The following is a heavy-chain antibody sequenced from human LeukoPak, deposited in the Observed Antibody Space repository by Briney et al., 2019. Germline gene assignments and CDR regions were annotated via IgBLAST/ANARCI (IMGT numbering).Heavy chain of an antibody. CDR3: ARADYGDSRDEYNWFDP. Sequence: ASVKVSCKTSGYTFTGYYMNWVRQAPGQGLEWMGWIKPKSGGTKYAQKFQGRVTMTRDTSISTAYMELRRLRSDDTAVYYCARADYGDSRDEYNWFDPWGQGTLVTVSS. CDR1: GYTFTGYY. V-gene: IGHV1-2*02. D-gene: IGHD4-17*01. J-gene: IGHJ5*02. CDR2: IKPKSGGT.